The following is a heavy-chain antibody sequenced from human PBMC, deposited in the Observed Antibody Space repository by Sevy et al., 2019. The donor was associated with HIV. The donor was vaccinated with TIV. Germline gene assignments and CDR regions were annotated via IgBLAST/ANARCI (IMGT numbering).Heavy chain of an antibody. CDR2: IIPIFGTA. D-gene: IGHD4-4*01. V-gene: IGHV1-69*13. CDR3: ARDQPTTVTRAYYYYGMDV. Sequence: ASVKVSCKASGGTFSSYAISWVRQAPGQGLEWMGGIIPIFGTANYAQKFQGRVTITADESTSTAYMELSSLRSEDTAVYYCARDQPTTVTRAYYYYGMDVWGQGTTATVSS. J-gene: IGHJ6*02. CDR1: GGTFSSYA.